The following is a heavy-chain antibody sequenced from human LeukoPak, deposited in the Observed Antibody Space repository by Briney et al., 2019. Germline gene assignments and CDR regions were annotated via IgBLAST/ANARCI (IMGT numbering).Heavy chain of an antibody. V-gene: IGHV3-30*18. J-gene: IGHJ4*02. CDR3: AKRLFDY. Sequence: GGSLRLSCAASGFTFSSYGMHWVRQAPGKGLEWVAVISYDGSNKYYADSVKGRFTISRDNSKNTLYLQMNSLRAEDTAVHYCAKRLFDYWGQGTLVTVSS. CDR1: GFTFSSYG. D-gene: IGHD2-21*02. CDR2: ISYDGSNK.